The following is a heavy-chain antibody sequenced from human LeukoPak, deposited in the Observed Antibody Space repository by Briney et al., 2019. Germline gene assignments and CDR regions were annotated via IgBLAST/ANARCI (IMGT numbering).Heavy chain of an antibody. D-gene: IGHD6-19*01. CDR3: ARRGRIAVAA. J-gene: IGHJ4*02. V-gene: IGHV4-34*01. CDR2: INHGGST. Sequence: SETLSLTCAVYGGSFSGYYWSWIRQPPGKGLEWIGEINHGGSTNYNPSLKSRVTISVDTSKNQFSLKLSSVTAADTAVYYCARRGRIAVAAWGQGTLVTVSS. CDR1: GGSFSGYY.